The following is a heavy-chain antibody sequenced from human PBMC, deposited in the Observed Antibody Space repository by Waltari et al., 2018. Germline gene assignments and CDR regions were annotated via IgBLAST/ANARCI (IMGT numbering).Heavy chain of an antibody. CDR3: ARDTAGDYDY. J-gene: IGHJ4*02. Sequence: QVQLQESGPGLVKPSETLSLTCTVSGGSISSHYWRWIRQPPGKGLEWIGYIYYSGSTNYNPSLKSRVTISVDTSKNQFSLKLSSVTAADTAVYYCARDTAGDYDYWGQGTLVTVSS. D-gene: IGHD4-17*01. V-gene: IGHV4-59*11. CDR1: GGSISSHY. CDR2: IYYSGST.